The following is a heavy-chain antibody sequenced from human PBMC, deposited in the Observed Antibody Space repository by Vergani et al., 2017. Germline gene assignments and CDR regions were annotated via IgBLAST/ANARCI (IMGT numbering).Heavy chain of an antibody. V-gene: IGHV4-31*11. Sequence: QVQLQESGPGLVKPSQTLSLTCAVSGGSISSGGYYWSWIRQHPGKGLEWIGYIYYNGSTNYNPSLKSRATISVDTSKKQFSLKLNSVIAGDTAVYYCARARGAVAGYFDYWGQGTQVTVSS. CDR1: GGSISSGGYY. D-gene: IGHD6-19*01. CDR2: IYYNGST. J-gene: IGHJ4*02. CDR3: ARARGAVAGYFDY.